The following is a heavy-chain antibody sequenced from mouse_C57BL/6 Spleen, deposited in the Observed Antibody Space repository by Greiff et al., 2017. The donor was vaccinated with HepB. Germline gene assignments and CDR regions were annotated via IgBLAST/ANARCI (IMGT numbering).Heavy chain of an antibody. CDR3: ARRAGTRGNYFDY. CDR2: IWSGGST. Sequence: VKLVESGPGLVQPSQSLSITCTVSGFSLTSYGIHWVRQSPGKGLEWLGVIWSGGSTDYNAAFISRLSISKDNSKSQVFFKMNSLQADDTAIYYCARRAGTRGNYFDYWGQGTTLTVSS. D-gene: IGHD4-1*01. J-gene: IGHJ2*01. CDR1: GFSLTSYG. V-gene: IGHV2-2*01.